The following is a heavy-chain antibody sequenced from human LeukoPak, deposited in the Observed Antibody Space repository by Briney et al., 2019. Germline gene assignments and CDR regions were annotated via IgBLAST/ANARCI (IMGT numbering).Heavy chain of an antibody. CDR1: GGSISSYY. D-gene: IGHD6-6*01. V-gene: IGHV4-59*01. Sequence: SETLSLTCTVSGGSISSYYWSWIRQPPGKGLEWIGYIHYSGSTNYNPSLKSRVTISVDTSKKQFSLKLSSGTAADTAVYYCARGIAARRDHYYYYMDVWGKGTTVTVSS. CDR2: IHYSGST. CDR3: ARGIAARRDHYYYYMDV. J-gene: IGHJ6*03.